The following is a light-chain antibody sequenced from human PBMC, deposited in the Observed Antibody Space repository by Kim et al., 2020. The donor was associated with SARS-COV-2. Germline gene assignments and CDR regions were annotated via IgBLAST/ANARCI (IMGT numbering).Light chain of an antibody. J-gene: IGKJ1*01. V-gene: IGKV1-5*03. Sequence: SASVGDTVTITCRASQSIRSSLAWYQQNPGKAPKLLISKASTLQSGVPSRFSGSGSGTEFTLTIRGLQPDDFATYYCQQYGSYWTFGQGTKVEIK. CDR3: QQYGSYWT. CDR2: KAS. CDR1: QSIRSS.